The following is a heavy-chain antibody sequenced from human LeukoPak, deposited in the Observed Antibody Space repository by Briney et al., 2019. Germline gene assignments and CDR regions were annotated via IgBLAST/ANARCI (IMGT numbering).Heavy chain of an antibody. CDR2: ITHSGST. Sequence: SETLSLTCTVYGGSFSGYYWSWIRQTPGKGLEWIGEITHSGSTNYNPSLKSRVTISVDTSKKQFSLKLTSVTAADTAVYYCARQRRRDYVWGSYRYTWFFDYWGQGTLVTVSS. CDR1: GGSFSGYY. D-gene: IGHD3-16*02. J-gene: IGHJ4*02. V-gene: IGHV4-34*01. CDR3: ARQRRRDYVWGSYRYTWFFDY.